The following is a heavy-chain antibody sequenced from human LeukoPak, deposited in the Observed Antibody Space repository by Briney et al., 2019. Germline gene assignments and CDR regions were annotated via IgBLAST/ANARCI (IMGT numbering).Heavy chain of an antibody. J-gene: IGHJ4*02. D-gene: IGHD5-24*01. CDR1: GFTFSSYS. CDR3: ARGERWLQPDFDY. CDR2: ISSSSSYI. V-gene: IGHV3-21*04. Sequence: GGSLRLSCAASGFTFSSYSMNWVRQAPGKGLEWVSSISSSSSYIYYADSVKGRFTISRDNAKNSLYLQMNSLRAEDTAVYYCARGERWLQPDFDYWGQGTLVTVSS.